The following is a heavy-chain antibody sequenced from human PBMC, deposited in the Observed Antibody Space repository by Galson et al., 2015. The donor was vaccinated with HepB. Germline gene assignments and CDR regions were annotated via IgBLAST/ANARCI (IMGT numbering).Heavy chain of an antibody. CDR3: AKSSRRWEYEYHEVGYYFDY. CDR2: ISGSGGST. J-gene: IGHJ4*02. D-gene: IGHD1-26*01. Sequence: SLRLSCAASGFSFSSYAMSWARQAPGKGLEWVSGISGSGGSTYDADSVKGRFTIYRDNSKNTLYLQMNSLRAEDTAVYYCAKSSRRWEYEYHEVGYYFDYWGQGTQVTVSS. CDR1: GFSFSSYA. V-gene: IGHV3-23*01.